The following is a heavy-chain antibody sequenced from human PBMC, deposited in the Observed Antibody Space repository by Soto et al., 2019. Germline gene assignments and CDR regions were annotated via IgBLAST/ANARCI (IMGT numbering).Heavy chain of an antibody. CDR3: AGPVSSEAAMVWGWFDP. Sequence: QVQLVQSGAEVKKPGASVKVSCKASGYTFTSYAMHWVRQAPGQRLEWMGWINAGNGNTKYSQKFQGRVTITRDTSASTAYMELSSLRSEDTAVYYCAGPVSSEAAMVWGWFDPWGQGTLVTVSS. D-gene: IGHD3-10*01. CDR2: INAGNGNT. V-gene: IGHV1-3*01. J-gene: IGHJ5*02. CDR1: GYTFTSYA.